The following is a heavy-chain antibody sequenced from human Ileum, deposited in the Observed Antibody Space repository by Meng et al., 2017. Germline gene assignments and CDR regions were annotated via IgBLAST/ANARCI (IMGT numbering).Heavy chain of an antibody. CDR3: ARDRQWELTRGRFDY. CDR1: GFTFSSYA. J-gene: IGHJ4*02. V-gene: IGHV3-30*01. Sequence: QGQVVRSGRGVVQLGRSLSLSCAASGFTFSSYARHWVRQAPGKGLEWVAVISYDGSNKYYADSVKGRFTISRDNSKNTLYLQMNSLRAEDTAVYYCARDRQWELTRGRFDYWGQGTPVTVSS. CDR2: ISYDGSNK. D-gene: IGHD1-26*01.